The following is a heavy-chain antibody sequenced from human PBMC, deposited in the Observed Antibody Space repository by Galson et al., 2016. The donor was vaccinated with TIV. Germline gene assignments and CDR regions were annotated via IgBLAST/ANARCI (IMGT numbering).Heavy chain of an antibody. J-gene: IGHJ4*02. CDR3: ARFYDYLWGNFDY. Sequence: QPGAEVKKPGESLKISCQGSGYSFPSYWIGWVRQMPGKGLEWMGIIYPGDSDTRYSPSFQGQVTISADKSFSSAYLQWNSLKASDTAMYYCARFYDYLWGNFDYWGQGTLVTVSP. CDR2: IYPGDSDT. CDR1: GYSFPSYW. V-gene: IGHV5-51*03. D-gene: IGHD3-16*01.